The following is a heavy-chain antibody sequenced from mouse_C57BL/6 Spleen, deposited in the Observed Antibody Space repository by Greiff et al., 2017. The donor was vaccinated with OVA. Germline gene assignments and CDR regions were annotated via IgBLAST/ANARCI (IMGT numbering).Heavy chain of an antibody. CDR2: IDPSDSYT. Sequence: QVQLQQPGAELVKPGASVKLSCKASGYTFTSYWMQWVKQRPGQGLEWIGEIDPSDSYTNYNQKFKGKATLTVDTSSSTAYMQLSSLTSEDSAVYYCARGATVRYFDVWGTGTTVTVSS. CDR1: GYTFTSYW. V-gene: IGHV1-50*01. J-gene: IGHJ1*03. D-gene: IGHD1-1*01. CDR3: ARGATVRYFDV.